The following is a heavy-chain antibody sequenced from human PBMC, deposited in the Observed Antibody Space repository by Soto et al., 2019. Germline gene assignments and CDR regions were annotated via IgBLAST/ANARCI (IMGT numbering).Heavy chain of an antibody. CDR1: GFTFSSYD. D-gene: IGHD3-16*02. CDR2: IGTAGDT. J-gene: IGHJ6*02. CDR3: ARDFVDYGMDV. Sequence: GGSLRLSCAASGFTFSSYDMHWVRQATGKGLEWVSAIGTAGDTYYPGSVKGRFTISRENAKNSLYLQMNSLRAGDTAVYYCARDFVDYGMDVWGQGTTVTVSS. V-gene: IGHV3-13*04.